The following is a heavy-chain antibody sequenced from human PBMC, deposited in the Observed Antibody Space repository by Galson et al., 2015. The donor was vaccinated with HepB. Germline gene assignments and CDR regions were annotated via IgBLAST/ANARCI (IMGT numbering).Heavy chain of an antibody. CDR2: IKQDGSEK. CDR3: ARVGRVDSMYSFFDY. D-gene: IGHD1-26*01. CDR1: GFTFSGYC. V-gene: IGHV3-7*01. Sequence: SLRLSCAASGFTFSGYCMNWVRQAPGKGLEWVANIKQDGSEKFYADSVKGRFTISRDNAENSLYLQMNSLRAEDTAVYYCARVGRVDSMYSFFDYWGRGSLVTVSS. J-gene: IGHJ4*02.